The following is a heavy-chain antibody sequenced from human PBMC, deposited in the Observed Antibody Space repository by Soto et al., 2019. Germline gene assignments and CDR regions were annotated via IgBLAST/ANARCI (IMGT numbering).Heavy chain of an antibody. J-gene: IGHJ6*02. CDR1: GYSFTSYW. D-gene: IGHD3-16*02. CDR3: ARRGVIAHHYYYGMDV. Sequence: PGESLKISCKGSGYSFTSYWISWVRQMPGKGLEWMGRIDPSDSYTNYSPSFQGHVTISADKSISTAYLQWSSLKASDTAMYYCARRGVIAHHYYYGMDVWGQGTTVTVSS. CDR2: IDPSDSYT. V-gene: IGHV5-10-1*01.